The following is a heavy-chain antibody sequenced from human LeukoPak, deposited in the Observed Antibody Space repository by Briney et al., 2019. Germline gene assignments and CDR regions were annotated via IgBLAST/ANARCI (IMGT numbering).Heavy chain of an antibody. Sequence: GGSLRLYCAASGFTFSSYSMNWVRQAPGKGLEWVSSISSSSSYIYYADSVKGRFTISRDNAKNSLYLQMNSLRAEDTAVYYCARGVGATELDYWGQGTLVTVSS. J-gene: IGHJ4*02. CDR1: GFTFSSYS. V-gene: IGHV3-21*01. CDR2: ISSSSSYI. CDR3: ARGVGATELDY. D-gene: IGHD1-26*01.